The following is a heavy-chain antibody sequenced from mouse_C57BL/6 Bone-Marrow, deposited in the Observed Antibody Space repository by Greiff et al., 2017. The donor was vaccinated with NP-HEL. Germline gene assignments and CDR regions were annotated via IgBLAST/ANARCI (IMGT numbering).Heavy chain of an antibody. V-gene: IGHV1-81*01. J-gene: IGHJ2*01. D-gene: IGHD4-1*01. Sequence: LVESGAELARPGASVKLSCKASGYTFTSYGISWVKQRTGQGLEWIGEIYPRSGNTYYNEKFKGKATLTADKSSSTAYMELRSLTSEDSAVYFCARALGLFDYWGQGTTLTVSS. CDR1: GYTFTSYG. CDR2: IYPRSGNT. CDR3: ARALGLFDY.